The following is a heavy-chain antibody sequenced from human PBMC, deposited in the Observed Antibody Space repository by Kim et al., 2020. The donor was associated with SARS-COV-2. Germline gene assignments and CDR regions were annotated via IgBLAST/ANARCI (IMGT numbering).Heavy chain of an antibody. Sequence: GGSLRLSCAVSGFLVSDYGMHWVRQAPGKGLEWVAVIWKDGRNKYYVDSVKGRFSISRDISKNTVYLQMNSLRVEDTGVYYCARDGVYSYFALDAWGQGTTVPVSS. D-gene: IGHD2-15*01. CDR3: ARDGVYSYFALDA. J-gene: IGHJ6*02. CDR1: GFLVSDYG. CDR2: IWKDGRNK. V-gene: IGHV3-33*01.